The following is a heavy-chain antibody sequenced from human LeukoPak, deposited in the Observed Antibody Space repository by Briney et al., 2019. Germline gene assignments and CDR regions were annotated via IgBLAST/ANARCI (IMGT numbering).Heavy chain of an antibody. J-gene: IGHJ4*02. V-gene: IGHV3-33*01. CDR3: ARARVIAVDGGAFDY. CDR1: GFTFSNYG. CDR2: IRDDGSNK. D-gene: IGHD6-19*01. Sequence: RRSPRLSCAASGFTFSNYGMHWVRQAPGKGLEWVAVIRDDGSNKYYADSVKGRFTISRDNSKNTLDLQMNSLRAEDTAVYYCARARVIAVDGGAFDYWGQGSLVSVSS.